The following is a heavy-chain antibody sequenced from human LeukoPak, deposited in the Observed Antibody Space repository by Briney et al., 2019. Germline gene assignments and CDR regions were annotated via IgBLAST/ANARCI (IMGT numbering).Heavy chain of an antibody. CDR2: VNPNSGNT. D-gene: IGHD2-15*01. CDR3: ARGAPQEYCSGGSCPYFDY. Sequence: ASVKVSCKASGYTFTSCDINWVRQASGQGLEWMGWVNPNSGNTGYAQKFQGRVTMTRNTSICTAYMELSSLRSEDTAVYYCARGAPQEYCSGGSCPYFDYWGQGTLVPVSS. V-gene: IGHV1-8*01. J-gene: IGHJ4*02. CDR1: GYTFTSCD.